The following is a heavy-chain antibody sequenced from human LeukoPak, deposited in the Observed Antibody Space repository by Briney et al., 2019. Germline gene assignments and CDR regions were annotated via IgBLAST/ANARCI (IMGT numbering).Heavy chain of an antibody. J-gene: IGHJ4*02. CDR3: AREDRDYGDYIFDY. CDR1: GFTFSSYW. V-gene: IGHV3-7*01. D-gene: IGHD4-17*01. Sequence: GGSLRLSCAASGFTFSSYWMSWVRQAPGKGLEWVANIKQDGSEKYYVDSVKGRFTISRDNAKNSPYLQMNSLRAEDTAVYYCAREDRDYGDYIFDYWGQGTLVTVSS. CDR2: IKQDGSEK.